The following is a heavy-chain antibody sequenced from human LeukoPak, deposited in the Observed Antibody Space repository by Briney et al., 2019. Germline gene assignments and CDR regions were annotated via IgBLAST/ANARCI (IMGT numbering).Heavy chain of an antibody. D-gene: IGHD3-22*01. CDR2: INHSGST. Sequence: SETLSLTCAVSGGSISSSNWWSWVRQPPGKGLEWIGEINHSGSTNYNPSLKSRVTISVDTSKNQFSLKLSSVTAADTAVYYCARGQRLYYYDSRRAAFDIWGQGTMVTVSS. V-gene: IGHV4-4*02. J-gene: IGHJ3*02. CDR3: ARGQRLYYYDSRRAAFDI. CDR1: GGSISSSNW.